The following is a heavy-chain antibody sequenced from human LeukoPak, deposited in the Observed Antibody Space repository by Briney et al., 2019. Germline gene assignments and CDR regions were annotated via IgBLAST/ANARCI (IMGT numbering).Heavy chain of an antibody. J-gene: IGHJ3*02. CDR3: ARDELRLGELSFMGAFDI. CDR1: GGSISSSSYY. V-gene: IGHV4-39*07. D-gene: IGHD3-16*02. Sequence: SSETLSLTCTVSGGSISSSSYYWGWIRQPPGKGLEWIGSIYYSGSTYYNPSLKSRVTISVDTSKNQFSLKLSSVTAADTAVYYCARDELRLGELSFMGAFDIWGQGTMVTVSS. CDR2: IYYSGST.